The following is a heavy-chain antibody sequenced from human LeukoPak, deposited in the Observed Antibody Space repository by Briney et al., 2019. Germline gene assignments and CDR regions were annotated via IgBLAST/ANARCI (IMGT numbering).Heavy chain of an antibody. Sequence: PGGSLRLSCAASGFTFSSYGMHWVRQAPGKGLEWVAFIRYDGSNKYYADSVKGRFTISRDNSKNTLYLQMNSLRAEDTAVYYCAKGKDIVATISTFDYWGQGTLVTVSS. V-gene: IGHV3-30*02. CDR2: IRYDGSNK. J-gene: IGHJ4*02. D-gene: IGHD5-12*01. CDR3: AKGKDIVATISTFDY. CDR1: GFTFSSYG.